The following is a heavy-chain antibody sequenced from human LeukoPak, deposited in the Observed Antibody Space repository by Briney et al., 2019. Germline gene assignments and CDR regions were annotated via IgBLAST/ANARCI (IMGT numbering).Heavy chain of an antibody. J-gene: IGHJ6*03. V-gene: IGHV1-18*01. D-gene: IGHD3-22*01. Sequence: ASVKVSCKASGYTFTSYGISGVRQAPGQGLEWMGWISAYNGNTNYAQKLQGRVTMTTDTSTSTAYMELRSLRSDDTAVYYCARGSYYDSSGYYSFYYYYYYMDVWGKGTTVTVSS. CDR3: ARGSYYDSSGYYSFYYYYYYMDV. CDR2: ISAYNGNT. CDR1: GYTFTSYG.